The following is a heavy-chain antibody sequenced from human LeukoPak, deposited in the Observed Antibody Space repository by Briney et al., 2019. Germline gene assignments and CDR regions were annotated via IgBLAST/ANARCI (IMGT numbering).Heavy chain of an antibody. D-gene: IGHD6-13*01. CDR2: ISSSSSTI. J-gene: IGHJ4*02. CDR3: AKDLDSSSWYDDY. Sequence: GGSLRLSCTASGFTFSSYSMNWVRQAPGRGRGGVSYISSSSSTIYYADSVKGRFTISRDNAKNSLYLQMNSLRAEDTAVYYCAKDLDSSSWYDDYWGQGTLVTVSS. CDR1: GFTFSSYS. V-gene: IGHV3-48*04.